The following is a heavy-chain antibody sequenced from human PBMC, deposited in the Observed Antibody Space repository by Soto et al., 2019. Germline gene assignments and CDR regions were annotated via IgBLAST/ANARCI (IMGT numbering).Heavy chain of an antibody. CDR3: ARSLLDEYSSSWRSAYYGMDV. CDR2: INPNSGGT. V-gene: IGHV1-2*02. D-gene: IGHD6-13*01. Sequence: QVQLVQSGAEVKKPGASVKVSCKASGFTFSAYYIYWVRQAPGQGLEWIVWINPNSGGTNNAQKFQGRVTMTRDTSTSTVYRELSALISDDTAVYYCARSLLDEYSSSWRSAYYGMDVWGQGTTVTVSS. CDR1: GFTFSAYY. J-gene: IGHJ6*02.